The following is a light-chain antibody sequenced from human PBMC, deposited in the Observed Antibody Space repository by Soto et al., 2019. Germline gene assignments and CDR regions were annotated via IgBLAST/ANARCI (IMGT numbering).Light chain of an antibody. CDR3: SSYINSSTLV. V-gene: IGLV2-14*01. Sequence: QSALTQPASVSGSPGQSITISCTGTGSDVGGYNFVSWYQQHPGKAPKLMIYEDSNRPSGVSNRFSGSKSGNTASLTISGLQADDEADYYCSSYINSSTLVFGGGTKLTVL. CDR2: EDS. J-gene: IGLJ3*02. CDR1: GSDVGGYNF.